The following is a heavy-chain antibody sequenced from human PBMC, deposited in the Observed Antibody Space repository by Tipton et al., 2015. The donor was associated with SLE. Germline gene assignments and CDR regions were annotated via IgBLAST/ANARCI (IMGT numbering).Heavy chain of an antibody. J-gene: IGHJ4*02. V-gene: IGHV4-4*07. Sequence: TLSLTCTVSGGAISTFYWSWIRQSAGKGLEWIGRIYSSGRTNYNPSLKSRVTMSVDTSRKQFSLKLTSVTAADTAVYYCARDVPGTSAHDYWGQGTLVTVSS. D-gene: IGHD1-14*01. CDR3: ARDVPGTSAHDY. CDR1: GGAISTFY. CDR2: IYSSGRT.